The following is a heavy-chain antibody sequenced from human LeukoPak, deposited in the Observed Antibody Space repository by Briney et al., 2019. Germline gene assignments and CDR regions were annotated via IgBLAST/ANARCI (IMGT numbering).Heavy chain of an antibody. CDR2: IYYSGST. V-gene: IGHV4-39*02. CDR3: ARDEGITMVDY. Sequence: TTSETLSLTCTVSGGSISSSSYYWGWIRQPPGKGLEWIGSIYYSGSTYYNPSLKSRVTISVDTSKNQFSLKLSSVTAADTAVYYCARDEGITMVDYWGQGTLVTVSS. CDR1: GGSISSSSYY. J-gene: IGHJ4*02. D-gene: IGHD3-10*01.